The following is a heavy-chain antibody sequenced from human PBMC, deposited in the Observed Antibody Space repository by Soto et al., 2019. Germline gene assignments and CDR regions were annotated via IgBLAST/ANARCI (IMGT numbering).Heavy chain of an antibody. CDR3: VRDVRGAENPYNWFAP. V-gene: IGHV3-7*01. CDR2: IKQDGSAE. J-gene: IGHJ5*02. Sequence: GGSLRLSCATSGFTFTTYYMSWVRQAPGKGLEWVANIKQDGSAETYVDSVKGRFTISRDNTKNSLYLQMNSLRVEDTAVYYCVRDVRGAENPYNWFAPWGQGALVTVSS. CDR1: GFTFTTYY.